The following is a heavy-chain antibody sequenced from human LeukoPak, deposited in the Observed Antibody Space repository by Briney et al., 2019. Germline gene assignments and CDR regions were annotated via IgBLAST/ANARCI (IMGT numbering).Heavy chain of an antibody. Sequence: HPGESLRLSCAASGFTFRSNYMIWVRQAAGKGLERVSVISSGGSTYCAYSVKGRFTISRDSSKNTLYHQMKSLRAEDTALYYCSRDRMGTKSFDYWGQGTLVTVSS. CDR2: ISSGGST. D-gene: IGHD5-24*01. CDR3: SRDRMGTKSFDY. CDR1: GFTFRSNY. V-gene: IGHV3-66*01. J-gene: IGHJ4*02.